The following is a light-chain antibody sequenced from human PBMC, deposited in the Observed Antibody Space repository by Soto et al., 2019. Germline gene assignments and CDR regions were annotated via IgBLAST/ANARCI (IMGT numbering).Light chain of an antibody. Sequence: EIVLTQSPGTLSLSPGARATLSCRASQSVSSSYLAWYQQKPGQAPRLLISDASNRATGIPARFSGSGSGTDFTLTISSLEPEDFAVYYCQQRSNWPTITFGQGTRLEIK. CDR3: QQRSNWPTIT. J-gene: IGKJ5*01. CDR2: DAS. V-gene: IGKV3-11*01. CDR1: QSVSSSY.